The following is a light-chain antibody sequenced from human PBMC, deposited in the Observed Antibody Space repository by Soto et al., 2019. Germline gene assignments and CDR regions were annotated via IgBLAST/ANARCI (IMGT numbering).Light chain of an antibody. CDR3: QQRSNWPAT. CDR2: SAS. J-gene: IGKJ4*01. V-gene: IGKV3D-20*02. Sequence: EIVLTQSPGTLSLSPGERATLSCRASEAISSNCLVWYQVKSGRAPRVLIHSASIRATDIPDRFSGGGSGTDFSLTISRLQREDFAVYYCQQRSNWPATFGGGTKVEIK. CDR1: EAISSNC.